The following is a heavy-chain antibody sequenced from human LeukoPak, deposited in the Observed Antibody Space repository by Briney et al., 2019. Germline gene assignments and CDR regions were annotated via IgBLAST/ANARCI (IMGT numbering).Heavy chain of an antibody. D-gene: IGHD3-22*01. J-gene: IGHJ6*02. CDR2: IKQDGSEK. V-gene: IGHV3-7*04. CDR3: AKDRGIIVIMTTGGMDV. CDR1: GFTFNAYW. Sequence: GGSLRLSCAASGFTFNAYWMSWVRQAPGKGLEWVAHIKQDGSEKYYVDSVKGRSTISRDNAKKSLYLQMNSLRVDDTAVYYCAKDRGIIVIMTTGGMDVWGQGTTVTVSS.